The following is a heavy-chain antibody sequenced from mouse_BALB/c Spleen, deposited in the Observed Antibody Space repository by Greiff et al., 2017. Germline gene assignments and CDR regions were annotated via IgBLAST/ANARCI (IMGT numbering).Heavy chain of an antibody. CDR2: ISSGGST. D-gene: IGHD1-1*01. Sequence: EVQGVESGGGLVKPGGSLKLSCAASGFTFSSYAMSWVRQTPEKRLEWVASISSGGSTYYPDSVKGRFTISRDNARNILYLQMSSLRSEDTAMYYCARGVLRSPYYFDYWGQGTTLTVSS. CDR3: ARGVLRSPYYFDY. CDR1: GFTFSSYA. J-gene: IGHJ2*01. V-gene: IGHV5-6-5*01.